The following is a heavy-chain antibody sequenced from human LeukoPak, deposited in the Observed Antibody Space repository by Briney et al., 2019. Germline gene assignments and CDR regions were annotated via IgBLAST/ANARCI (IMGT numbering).Heavy chain of an antibody. D-gene: IGHD2-2*01. CDR3: ARGYWDCSSTSCCPKYYYYGMDV. Sequence: ASVKVSCKASGYTFTSYGISWVRQAPGQGLEWMGWISAYNGNTNYAQKLQGRVTMTTDTSTSTAYMELRSLRSDDTAVYYCARGYWDCSSTSCCPKYYYYGMDVWGQGTTVTVSS. V-gene: IGHV1-18*01. CDR2: ISAYNGNT. J-gene: IGHJ6*02. CDR1: GYTFTSYG.